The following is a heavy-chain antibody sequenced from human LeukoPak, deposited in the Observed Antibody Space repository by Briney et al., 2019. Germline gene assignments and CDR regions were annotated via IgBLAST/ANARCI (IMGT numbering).Heavy chain of an antibody. CDR3: AKDGDGYYGSGSYSDY. Sequence: GGSLRLSCAASGFTFSSYAMHWVRQAPGKGLEWVAVISYDGSNKYYADSVKGRFTISRDNSKNTLYLQMNSLRAEDTAVYYCAKDGDGYYGSGSYSDYWGQGTLVTVSS. CDR1: GFTFSSYA. CDR2: ISYDGSNK. V-gene: IGHV3-30*04. D-gene: IGHD3-10*01. J-gene: IGHJ4*02.